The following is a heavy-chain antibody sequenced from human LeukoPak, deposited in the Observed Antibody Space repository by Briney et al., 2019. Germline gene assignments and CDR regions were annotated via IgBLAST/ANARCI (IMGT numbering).Heavy chain of an antibody. V-gene: IGHV3-23*01. Sequence: GGSLRLSCVVSGISLSNYAMTWVRQAPGKGLEWVAGISDSGGSTNYADSVKGRFTISRDTPRNTLYLQMNSLRAEDTAIYYCAKDQAGDGYNSMWGQGTRVTVSS. CDR2: ISDSGGST. J-gene: IGHJ4*02. CDR1: GISLSNYA. D-gene: IGHD5-24*01. CDR3: AKDQAGDGYNSM.